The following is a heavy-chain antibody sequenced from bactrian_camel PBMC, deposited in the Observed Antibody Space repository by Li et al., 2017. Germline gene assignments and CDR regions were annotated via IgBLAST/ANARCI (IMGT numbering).Heavy chain of an antibody. Sequence: HVQLVESGGGLVQPGGSLRLSCAASGFTFSDIVMHWVRQAPGKGFEWVSRIHTDGGGTYYADSVKGRFTISRDNAVNTLYLQLNSLKTEDTAMYYCATGLGGVVGQGTQVTVSS. CDR1: GFTFSDIV. J-gene: IGHJ4*01. D-gene: IGHD3*01. V-gene: IGHV3S1*01. CDR2: IHTDGGGT.